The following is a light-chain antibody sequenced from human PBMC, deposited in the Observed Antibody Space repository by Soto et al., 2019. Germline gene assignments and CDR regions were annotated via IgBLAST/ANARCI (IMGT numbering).Light chain of an antibody. J-gene: IGKJ4*01. CDR3: QQYYSTLFT. CDR1: QSVLYSSNNRNY. CDR2: WAS. Sequence: DIVMTQSPDSLAVSLGERATINCKSSQSVLYSSNNRNYLAWYQQKPGQPPKVLIYWASTRESGVPDRFSGSESGTDFTLTIRILQAEDVAVYYCQQYYSTLFTFGGGTKVEIK. V-gene: IGKV4-1*01.